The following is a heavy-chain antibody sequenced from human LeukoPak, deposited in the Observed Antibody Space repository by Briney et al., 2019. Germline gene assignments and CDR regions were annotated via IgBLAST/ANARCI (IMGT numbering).Heavy chain of an antibody. Sequence: ASVKVSCKASGGTFSSYGISWVRQAPGQGLEWMGWISAYNGNTNYAQKLQGRVTMTTDTSTSTAYMELRSLRSDDTAVYYCARDLDVVVPAVMFFELYYYGMDVWGQGTTVTVSS. CDR1: GGTFSSYG. J-gene: IGHJ6*02. CDR2: ISAYNGNT. D-gene: IGHD2-2*01. CDR3: ARDLDVVVPAVMFFELYYYGMDV. V-gene: IGHV1-18*01.